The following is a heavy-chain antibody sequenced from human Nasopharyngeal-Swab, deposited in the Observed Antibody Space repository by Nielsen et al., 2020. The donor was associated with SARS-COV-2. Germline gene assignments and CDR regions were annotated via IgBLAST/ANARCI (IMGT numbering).Heavy chain of an antibody. J-gene: IGHJ4*02. Sequence: RHAPGTGLEWIGYIYYNGDTYYNPSLKSRVTISLNTSRKQFSLQVKSLTAADTDVYYCARVRTHYFERSGYDQWGQGTRVTVSS. V-gene: IGHV4-39*07. CDR2: IYYNGDT. D-gene: IGHD3-22*01. CDR3: ARVRTHYFERSGYDQ.